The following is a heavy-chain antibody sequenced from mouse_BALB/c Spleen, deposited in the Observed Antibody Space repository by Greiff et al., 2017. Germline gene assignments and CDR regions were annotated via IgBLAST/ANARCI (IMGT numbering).Heavy chain of an antibody. Sequence: QVQLQQSGAELVRPGTSVKISCKASGYTFTNYWLGWVKQRPGHGLEWIGDIYPGGGYTNYNEKFKGKATLTADTSSSTAYMQLSSLTSEDSADYFCARDDYDGYYAMDYWGQGTSVTVSS. CDR2: IYPGGGYT. CDR3: ARDDYDGYYAMDY. CDR1: GYTFTNYW. V-gene: IGHV1-63*02. J-gene: IGHJ4*01. D-gene: IGHD2-4*01.